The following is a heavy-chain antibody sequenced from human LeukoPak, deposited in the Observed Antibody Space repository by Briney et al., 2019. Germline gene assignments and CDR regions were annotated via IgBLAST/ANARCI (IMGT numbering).Heavy chain of an antibody. J-gene: IGHJ4*02. CDR1: GFTFSSYA. CDR3: ARVRSHGYGGLDY. D-gene: IGHD5-12*01. Sequence: PGGSLRLSCAASGFTFSSYAMHWVRQAPGKGLEYVSAISSNGGSTYYANSVKGRFTISRDNSKNTLYLQMGSLRAEDMAVYYCARVRSHGYGGLDYWGQGTLVTVSS. CDR2: ISSNGGST. V-gene: IGHV3-64*01.